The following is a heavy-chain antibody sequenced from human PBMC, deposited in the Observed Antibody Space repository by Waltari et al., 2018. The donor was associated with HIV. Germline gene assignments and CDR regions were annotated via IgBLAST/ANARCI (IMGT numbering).Heavy chain of an antibody. CDR2: ISAGGVST. J-gene: IGHJ2*01. CDR1: GFTFSSYA. V-gene: IGHV3-23*01. Sequence: EVQLLESGGGLVQPGGSLRLSCAASGFTFSSYAMRWVRQAPGKGVGWVSAISAGGVSTYYADSVKGRFTISRDNSKNTVYLQMNSLRGEDTAVYYCARDLGGYWYFDLWGRGTLVTVSS. CDR3: ARDLGGYWYFDL. D-gene: IGHD3-16*01.